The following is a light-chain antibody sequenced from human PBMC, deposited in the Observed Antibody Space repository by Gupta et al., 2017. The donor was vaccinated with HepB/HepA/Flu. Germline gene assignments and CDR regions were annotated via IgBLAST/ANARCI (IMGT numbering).Light chain of an antibody. CDR1: SSNIWDGYH. CDR3: QSYDSSLSGWV. V-gene: IGLV1-40*01. Sequence: QSVLTQPPAVSAAPGERVTIFCTRSSSNIWDGYHVPGYQQHPGTAPKLLIYSNSNRPSGVPDRFSGSKSGTSASLAMAGLQAEDEADYYCQSYDSSLSGWVFGGGTKLTVL. CDR2: SNS. J-gene: IGLJ3*02.